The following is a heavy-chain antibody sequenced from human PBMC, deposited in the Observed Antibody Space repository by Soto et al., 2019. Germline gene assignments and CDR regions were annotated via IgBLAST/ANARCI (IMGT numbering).Heavy chain of an antibody. CDR2: IWYDGSYQ. D-gene: IGHD3-16*01. CDR3: ARDRLITYGAKIAPDH. J-gene: IGHJ5*02. Sequence: LRLSCKASGFTFSDFGMHWVRQAPGKGLEWVSAIWYDGSYQYYADPVRGRFTTSRDNSNNTLFLQMNSLRVEDTAVYYCARDRLITYGAKIAPDHWGQGALVTVSS. V-gene: IGHV3-33*01. CDR1: GFTFSDFG.